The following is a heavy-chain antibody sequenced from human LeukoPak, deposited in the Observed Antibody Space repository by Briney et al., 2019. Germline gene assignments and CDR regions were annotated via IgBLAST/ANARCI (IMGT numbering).Heavy chain of an antibody. CDR2: TDYVGRA. CDR1: GAPIGSSSYY. Sequence: SEPLSLTGTVPGAPIGSSSYYWGWIRQPPGKGREWIGSTDYVGRAYYHPPLNSRVTISVDPSKIQFSLKLSSVTAADTAVYYCARVRLGDIAAAKGGYYFDYWGQGTLVTVSS. CDR3: ARVRLGDIAAAKGGYYFDY. J-gene: IGHJ4*02. V-gene: IGHV4-39*07. D-gene: IGHD6-13*01.